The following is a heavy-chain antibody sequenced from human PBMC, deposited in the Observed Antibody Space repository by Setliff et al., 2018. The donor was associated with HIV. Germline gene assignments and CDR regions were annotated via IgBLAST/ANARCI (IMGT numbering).Heavy chain of an antibody. J-gene: IGHJ6*03. V-gene: IGHV4-39*01. D-gene: IGHD3-10*01. CDR1: GGSISSRNHY. CDR2: IYYTGVT. CDR3: ASLDGSESPYIYYYYMDV. Sequence: TSETLSLTCTVSGGSISSRNHYWGWIRQPPGKGLEWIGSIYYTGVTYYNPSLRSRVTISVDTSKKQFSLNLSSVTAADTAVYYCASLDGSESPYIYYYYMDVWGKGTAVTVSS.